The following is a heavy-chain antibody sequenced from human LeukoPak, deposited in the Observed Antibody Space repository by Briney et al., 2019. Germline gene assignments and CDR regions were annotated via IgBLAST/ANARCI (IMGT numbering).Heavy chain of an antibody. J-gene: IGHJ4*02. Sequence: GGSLRLSCAASGFTFSTFAMIWVRQPPGKGLEWVSVIYSGGNTYYADSVKGRFTISRDNSKNTLYLQMNSLRAEDTAVYYCARAYGGYYFDYWGQGTLVTVSS. CDR1: GFTFSTFA. V-gene: IGHV3-53*03. CDR3: ARAYGGYYFDY. D-gene: IGHD4/OR15-4a*01. CDR2: IYSGGNT.